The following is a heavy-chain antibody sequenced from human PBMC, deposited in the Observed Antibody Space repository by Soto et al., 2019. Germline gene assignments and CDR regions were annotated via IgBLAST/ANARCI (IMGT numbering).Heavy chain of an antibody. CDR3: ARGAMGNYYKDY. CDR2: IKGDGIST. CDR1: GFTFSSYW. J-gene: IGHJ4*02. V-gene: IGHV3-74*01. Sequence: EVQLVESGGGLVQSGGSLRLSCEASGFTFSSYWMHWVRQAPGKGLVWVSRIKGDGISTNYADSVKGRFTISRDNAKDTVFLQMNGLSADDTAVYYCARGAMGNYYKDYWGQGILVTVSS. D-gene: IGHD3-10*01.